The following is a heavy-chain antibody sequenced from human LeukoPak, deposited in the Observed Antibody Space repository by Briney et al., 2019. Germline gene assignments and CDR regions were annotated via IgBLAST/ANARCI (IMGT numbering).Heavy chain of an antibody. D-gene: IGHD1-26*01. CDR2: IYYSGST. CDR1: GGSISSYY. Sequence: PSETLSLTCTVSGGSISSYYWSWIRQPPGKGLEWIGYIYYSGSTNYNPSLKSRVTISVDTSKNQFSLKLSSVTAEDTAVYYCARDGGGGSYLSVGTGGEYYFDYWGQGTLVTVSS. V-gene: IGHV4-59*01. J-gene: IGHJ4*02. CDR3: ARDGGGGSYLSVGTGGEYYFDY.